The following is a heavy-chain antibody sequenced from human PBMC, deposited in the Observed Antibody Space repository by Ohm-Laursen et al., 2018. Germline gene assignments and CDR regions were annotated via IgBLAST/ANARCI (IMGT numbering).Heavy chain of an antibody. V-gene: IGHV3-48*03. J-gene: IGHJ6*02. CDR3: ARGWSFLTHYYYYGMDV. CDR2: ISSSGSTI. CDR1: GFTFSSYE. Sequence: SLRLSCAASGFTFSSYEMNWVRQAPGKGLEWVSYISSSGSTIYYADSVKGRFTISRDNAKNSLYLQMNSLRAEDTAVYYCARGWSFLTHYYYYGMDVWGQGTTVTVSS.